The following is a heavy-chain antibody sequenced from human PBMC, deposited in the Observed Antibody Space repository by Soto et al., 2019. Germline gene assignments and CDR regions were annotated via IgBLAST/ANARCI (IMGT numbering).Heavy chain of an antibody. Sequence: ASVKVSCKASGYTFTSYAMHWVRQAPGQRLEWMGWINAGNGNTKYSQKFQGRVTITRDTSASTAYMELSSLRSEDTAVYYCASGSWGPLYYYYGMDVWGQGTTVTVSS. CDR3: ASGSWGPLYYYYGMDV. CDR2: INAGNGNT. J-gene: IGHJ6*02. CDR1: GYTFTSYA. V-gene: IGHV1-3*01. D-gene: IGHD3-10*01.